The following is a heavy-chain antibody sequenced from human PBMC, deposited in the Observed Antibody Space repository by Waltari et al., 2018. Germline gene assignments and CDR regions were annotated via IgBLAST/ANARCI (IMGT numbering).Heavy chain of an antibody. J-gene: IGHJ4*02. CDR2: INHSGST. CDR1: GGSFSGYY. CDR3: ARGQSGSYKPYGGYYFDY. V-gene: IGHV4-34*01. D-gene: IGHD1-26*01. Sequence: QVQLQQWGAGLLKPSETLSLTCAVYGGSFSGYYWSWIRQPPGKGLEWIGEINHSGSTNYNPSLKSRVTISVDTSKNQFSLKLSSVTAADTAVYYCARGQSGSYKPYGGYYFDYWGQGTLVTVSS.